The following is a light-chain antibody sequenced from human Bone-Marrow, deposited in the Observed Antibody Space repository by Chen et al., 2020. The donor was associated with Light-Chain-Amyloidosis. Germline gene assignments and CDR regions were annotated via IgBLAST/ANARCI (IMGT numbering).Light chain of an antibody. CDR3: YSATDNNLGV. J-gene: IGLJ1*01. Sequence: SYELTQPSSVSVSPGQTARITCSGDILTTKYSRWLQQKPGQAPRLIIFYDNERPSGIPERFSASTSGTTVTLTSSGAQVEDEADYYCYSATDNNLGVFGTGTKVTVL. CDR1: ILTTKY. CDR2: YDN. V-gene: IGLV3-27*01.